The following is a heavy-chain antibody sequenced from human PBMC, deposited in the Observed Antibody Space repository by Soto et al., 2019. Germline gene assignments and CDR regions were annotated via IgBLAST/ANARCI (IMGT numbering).Heavy chain of an antibody. CDR2: IYYSGST. V-gene: IGHV4-31*03. J-gene: IGHJ4*02. CDR3: ARDQQQWLVGEFDY. CDR1: GGSISSGGYY. D-gene: IGHD6-19*01. Sequence: PSETLSLTCTVSGGSISSGGYYWSWIRQHPGKGLEWIGYIYYSGSTYYNPSLKSRATISVDTSKNQFSLKLSSVTAADTAVYYCARDQQQWLVGEFDYWGQGTLVTVSS.